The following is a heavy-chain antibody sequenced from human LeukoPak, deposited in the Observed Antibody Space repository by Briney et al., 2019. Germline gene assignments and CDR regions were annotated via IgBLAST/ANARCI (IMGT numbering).Heavy chain of an antibody. J-gene: IGHJ4*02. Sequence: SETLSLTCTVSGGSISSYYWSWIRQPPGKGLEWIGYIYYSGSTNYNPSLKSRVTISVDTSKNQFSLKLSSVTAADTAVYYCAREYSSGWYGFDYWGQGTLVTVSS. D-gene: IGHD6-19*01. V-gene: IGHV4-59*01. CDR2: IYYSGST. CDR1: GGSISSYY. CDR3: AREYSSGWYGFDY.